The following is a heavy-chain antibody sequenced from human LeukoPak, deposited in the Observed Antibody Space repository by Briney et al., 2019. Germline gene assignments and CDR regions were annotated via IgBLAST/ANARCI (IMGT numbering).Heavy chain of an antibody. CDR1: GFTFSSPA. Sequence: PGGSLRLSCAASGFTFSSPAMSWVRQAPGKGLEWVSAISNNGGYTYYADSVQGRFTISRDNSKSTLCLQMNSLRAEGTAVYYCAKQLGYCSDGSCYFPYWGQGTLVTVSS. J-gene: IGHJ4*02. V-gene: IGHV3-23*01. D-gene: IGHD2-15*01. CDR3: AKQLGYCSDGSCYFPY. CDR2: ISNNGGYT.